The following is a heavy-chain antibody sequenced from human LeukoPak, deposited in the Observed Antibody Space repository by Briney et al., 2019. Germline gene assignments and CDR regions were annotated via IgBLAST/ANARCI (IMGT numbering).Heavy chain of an antibody. CDR3: AREYCSSSCYNGLDY. CDR1: GFTFSSYG. Sequence: GGSLRLSWAASGFTFSSYGMHWVRQAPGKGLEWVAFIRYDGTSKYYADSVKGRFAISRDNSKNTLYLQMNSLRAEDTAVYYCAREYCSSSCYNGLDYWGQGTLVTVSS. CDR2: IRYDGTSK. J-gene: IGHJ4*02. V-gene: IGHV3-30*02. D-gene: IGHD2-2*02.